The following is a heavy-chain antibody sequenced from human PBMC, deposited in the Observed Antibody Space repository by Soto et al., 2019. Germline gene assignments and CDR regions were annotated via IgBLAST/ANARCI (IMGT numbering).Heavy chain of an antibody. V-gene: IGHV1-2*04. CDR1: GYTFTGYY. CDR2: INPNSGGT. CDR3: ARQPYDFWSGYGTNSDY. D-gene: IGHD3-3*01. Sequence: GASVKVSCKASGYTFTGYYMHWVRQAPGQGLEWMGWINPNSGGTNYAQKFQGWVTMTRDTSISTAYMELSRLRSDDTAVYYCARQPYDFWSGYGTNSDYWGQGTLVTLSS. J-gene: IGHJ4*02.